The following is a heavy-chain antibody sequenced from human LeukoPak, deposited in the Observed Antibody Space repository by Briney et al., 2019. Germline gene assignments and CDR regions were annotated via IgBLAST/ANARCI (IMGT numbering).Heavy chain of an antibody. V-gene: IGHV3-48*01. D-gene: IGHD3-3*01. CDR2: ISSSSSNI. CDR3: ASASLTIFGVVTAPDY. CDR1: GFTFSSYS. Sequence: GGSLRLSCAASGFTFSSYSMNWVRQALGKGLEWVSYISSSSSNIYYADSVKGRFTISRDNAKNSLYLQMNSLRAEDTAVYYCASASLTIFGVVTAPDYWGQGTLVTVSS. J-gene: IGHJ4*02.